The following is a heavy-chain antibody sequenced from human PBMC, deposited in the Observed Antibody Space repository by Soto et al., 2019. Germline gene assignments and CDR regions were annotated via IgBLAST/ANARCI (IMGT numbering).Heavy chain of an antibody. V-gene: IGHV3-74*03. CDR2: INIDGSGT. CDR3: ARDSYAPHD. J-gene: IGHJ6*02. Sequence: GGSLRLSCAASGFTFSTYWMHWVRQAPGKGLVWVSRINIDGSGTTYADSVKGRFTISRDNAKNTVFLEMKNLRAEDTAVYYCARDSYAPHDWGQGTTVTVSS. CDR1: GFTFSTYW. D-gene: IGHD4-17*01.